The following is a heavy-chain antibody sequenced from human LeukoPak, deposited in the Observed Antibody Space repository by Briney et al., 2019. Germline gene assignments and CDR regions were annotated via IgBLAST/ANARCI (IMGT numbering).Heavy chain of an antibody. V-gene: IGHV3-23*01. CDR2: ISGSGGST. CDR1: GFTFSSYA. J-gene: IGHJ3*02. CDR3: AKDSWYDRLRQDAFDI. Sequence: GGSLRLSCAASGFTFSSYAMSWVRQAPGKGLESVSAISGSGGSTYYADSVKGRFTISRDNSKNTLYLQMNSLRAEDTAVYYCAKDSWYDRLRQDAFDIWGQGTMVTVSS. D-gene: IGHD5-12*01.